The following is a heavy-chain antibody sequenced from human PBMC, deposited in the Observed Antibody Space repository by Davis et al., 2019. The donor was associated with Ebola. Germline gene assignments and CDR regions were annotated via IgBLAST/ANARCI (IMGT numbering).Heavy chain of an antibody. CDR2: ISYDGSNK. D-gene: IGHD3-16*01. V-gene: IGHV3-30-3*01. J-gene: IGHJ5*02. Sequence: PGGSLRLSCAASGFTFSSYAMHWVHQAPGKGLEWVAVISYDGSNKYYEDSVKGRFTITRDNSKNTLYLQMNSLRAEDTAVYYCAKGYGFTDDDWFDPWGQGTLVTVSS. CDR3: AKGYGFTDDDWFDP. CDR1: GFTFSSYA.